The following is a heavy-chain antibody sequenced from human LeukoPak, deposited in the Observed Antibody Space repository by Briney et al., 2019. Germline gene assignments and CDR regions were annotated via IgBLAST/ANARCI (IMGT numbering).Heavy chain of an antibody. CDR2: INPNSGGT. CDR3: ARDQNLYYYDSSGYYFPDDY. D-gene: IGHD3-22*01. V-gene: IGHV1-2*06. CDR1: GYTFTGYY. J-gene: IGHJ4*02. Sequence: ASVKVSCKASGYTFTGYYMHWVRQAPGQGLEWMGRINPNSGGTNYAQKFQGRVTMTRDTSISTAYMELSRLRPDDTAVYYCARDQNLYYYDSSGYYFPDDYWGQGTLVTVSS.